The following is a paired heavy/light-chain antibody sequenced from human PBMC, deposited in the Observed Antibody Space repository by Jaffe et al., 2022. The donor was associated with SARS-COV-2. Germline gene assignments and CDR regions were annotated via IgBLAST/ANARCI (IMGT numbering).Light chain of an antibody. CDR3: QQYNNWPLT. CDR1: QSVSSN. V-gene: IGKV3-15*01. CDR2: GAS. Sequence: EIVMTQSPATLSVSPGERATLSCRASQSVSSNLAWYQQKPGQAPRLLIYGASTRATGIPARFSGSGSGTEFTLTISSLQSEDFAVYYCQQYNNWPLTFGQGTRLEIK. J-gene: IGKJ5*01.
Heavy chain of an antibody. CDR2: INHSGST. Sequence: QVQLQQWGAGLLKPSETLSLTCAVYGGSFSGYYWSWIRQPPGKGLEWIGEINHSGSTNYNPSLKSRVTISVDTSKNQFSLKLSSVTAADTAVYYCARGGYYGSGRPHPIRRYSWFDPWGQGTLVTVSS. J-gene: IGHJ5*02. D-gene: IGHD3-10*01. CDR3: ARGGYYGSGRPHPIRRYSWFDP. V-gene: IGHV4-34*01. CDR1: GGSFSGYY.